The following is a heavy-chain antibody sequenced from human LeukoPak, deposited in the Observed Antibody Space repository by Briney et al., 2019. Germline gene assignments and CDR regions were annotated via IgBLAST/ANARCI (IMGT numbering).Heavy chain of an antibody. D-gene: IGHD6-19*01. CDR2: IIPIFGTA. CDR1: GGTFSSYA. J-gene: IGHJ3*02. CDR3: ARGHTQWPGYDAFDI. V-gene: IGHV1-69*13. Sequence: GASVKVSCKASGGTFSSYAISWVRQAPGQGLKWMGGIIPIFGTANYAQKFQGRVTITADESTSTAYMELSSLRSEDTAVYYCARGHTQWPGYDAFDIWGQGTMVTVSS.